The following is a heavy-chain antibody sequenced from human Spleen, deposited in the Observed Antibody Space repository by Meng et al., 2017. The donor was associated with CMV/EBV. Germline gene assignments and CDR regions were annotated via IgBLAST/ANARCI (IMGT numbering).Heavy chain of an antibody. J-gene: IGHJ4*02. CDR1: GGSISSSSYY. CDR3: AREGPDSGYNYFDY. CDR2: VYHRGRT. Sequence: GSLRLSCTVSGGSISSSSYYWGWIRQPPGKGLEWIGYVYHRGRTNYNSSLKSRVSISVDTSKNQFSLRLSSATAADSAVYYCAREGPDSGYNYFDYWGQGALVTVSS. V-gene: IGHV4-61*01. D-gene: IGHD5-12*01.